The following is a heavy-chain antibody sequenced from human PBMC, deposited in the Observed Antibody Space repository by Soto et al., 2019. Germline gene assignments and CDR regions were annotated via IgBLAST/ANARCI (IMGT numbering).Heavy chain of an antibody. D-gene: IGHD3-22*01. CDR2: ISAYNGNT. V-gene: IGHV1-18*01. Sequence: ASVKVSCKASGYTFTSYGISWVRQAPGQGLEWTGWISAYNGNTNYAQKLQGRVTMTTDTSTSTAYMELRSLRSDDAAVYYCARAVSYYYDSXGYYPPAGYYYYYGMDVWGQGTTVTVSS. CDR3: ARAVSYYYDSXGYYPPAGYYYYYGMDV. CDR1: GYTFTSYG. J-gene: IGHJ6*02.